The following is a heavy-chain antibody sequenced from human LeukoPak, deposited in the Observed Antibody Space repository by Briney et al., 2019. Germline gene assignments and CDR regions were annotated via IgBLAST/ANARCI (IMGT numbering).Heavy chain of an antibody. V-gene: IGHV4-4*02. CDR3: ARRQQLVLYWFDP. CDR2: IYRSGST. CDR1: GGSISSSNW. J-gene: IGHJ5*02. Sequence: PSETLSLTCAVSGGSISSSNWWSWVRQPPGKGLEWIGEIYRSGSTNYNPSLKSRVTISVDTSKNQFSLKLSSVTAADTAVYYCARRQQLVLYWFDPWGQGTLVTVSS. D-gene: IGHD6-13*01.